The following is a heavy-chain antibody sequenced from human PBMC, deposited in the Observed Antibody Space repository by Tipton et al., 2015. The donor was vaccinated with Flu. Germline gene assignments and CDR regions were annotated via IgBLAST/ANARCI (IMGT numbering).Heavy chain of an antibody. CDR1: GGSLSGYY. Sequence: TLSLTCNVSGGSLSGYYWGWIRQPPGKGLEWIGSIYYSGSTYYNPSLKSRVTISVDTSKNQFSLKLSSVTAADTAVYYCARLRANYYDSSGYSDYWGQGTLVTVSS. J-gene: IGHJ4*02. CDR3: ARLRANYYDSSGYSDY. CDR2: IYYSGST. D-gene: IGHD3-22*01. V-gene: IGHV4-39*07.